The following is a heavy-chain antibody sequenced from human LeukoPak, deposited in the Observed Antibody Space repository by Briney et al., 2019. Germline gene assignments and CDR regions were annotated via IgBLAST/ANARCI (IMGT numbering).Heavy chain of an antibody. D-gene: IGHD6-13*01. CDR2: INPNSGGT. CDR3: ARDIAAAGTNDY. V-gene: IGHV1-2*02. J-gene: IGHJ4*02. CDR1: GYTFTGYY. Sequence: ASVKVSCKASGYTFTGYYMHWVRQAPGQGLEWVGWINPNSGGTKYAQKFQGRVTMTRDTSISTANMELSRLGSDDTAVYYCARDIAAAGTNDYWGQGTLVTVSS.